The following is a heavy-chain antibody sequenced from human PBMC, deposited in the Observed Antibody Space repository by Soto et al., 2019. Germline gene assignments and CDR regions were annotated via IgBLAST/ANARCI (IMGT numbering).Heavy chain of an antibody. V-gene: IGHV3-23*01. CDR2: ISGRDDRT. J-gene: IGHJ6*02. CDR3: AKDNRAYGSGWSYGMDV. Sequence: PGGSLRLSCVVSRFTLSSYAMNWVRQAPGKGLEWVSIISGRDDRTYYADSVKGRFTISRDNSKNTLYLQMNSLRAEDTALYYCAKDNRAYGSGWSYGMDVWGQGTTVTVSS. D-gene: IGHD6-19*01. CDR1: RFTLSSYA.